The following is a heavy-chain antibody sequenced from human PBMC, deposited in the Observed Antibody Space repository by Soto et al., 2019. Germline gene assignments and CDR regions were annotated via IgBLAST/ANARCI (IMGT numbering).Heavy chain of an antibody. CDR2: IYYSGST. V-gene: IGHV4-59*08. J-gene: IGHJ4*02. D-gene: IGHD7-27*01. Sequence: QVQLQESGPGLVKPSETLSLTCTVSGGSISSYYWSWIRQSPGKGLEWIGYIYYSGSTNYNPSLTSRVTISVDTSKNQFSLKLSSVTAADTAVYYCARRGNWGSDEFDYWGQGTLVTVSS. CDR3: ARRGNWGSDEFDY. CDR1: GGSISSYY.